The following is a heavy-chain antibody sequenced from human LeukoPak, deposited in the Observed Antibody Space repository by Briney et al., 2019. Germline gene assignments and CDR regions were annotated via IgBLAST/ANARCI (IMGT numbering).Heavy chain of an antibody. J-gene: IGHJ6*02. CDR1: GGTFSSYA. CDR2: IIPIFGTA. CDR3: ARMQYCSSTSCHSYYYYGMDV. Sequence: ASVKVSCKASGGTFSSYAISWVRQAPGQGLEWMGGIIPIFGTANYAQKFQGRVTITADESTSTAYMELSSLRSEDTAVYYCARMQYCSSTSCHSYYYYGMDVWGQGTTVTVSS. D-gene: IGHD2-2*01. V-gene: IGHV1-69*13.